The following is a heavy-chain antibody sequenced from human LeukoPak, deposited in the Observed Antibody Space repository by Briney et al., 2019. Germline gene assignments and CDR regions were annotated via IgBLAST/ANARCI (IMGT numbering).Heavy chain of an antibody. CDR2: ISGDGRST. J-gene: IGHJ6*02. CDR3: VKEGVNCGGAFHDYFHDFMDV. D-gene: IGHD2-21*01. V-gene: IGHV3-43*02. CDR1: GFTFPEYA. Sequence: GGSLRLSCAASGFTFPEYAMHWVRLAPGKGLEWISLISGDGRSTYYRDSMRGRFTISRDNSKNSLYLQMTSLRTEVTALYYCVKEGVNCGGAFHDYFHDFMDVWGQGTTLTVSS.